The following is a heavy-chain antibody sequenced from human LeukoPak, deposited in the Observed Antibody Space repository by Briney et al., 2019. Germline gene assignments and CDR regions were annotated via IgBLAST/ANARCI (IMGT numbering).Heavy chain of an antibody. D-gene: IGHD3-10*01. CDR2: ISAYNGNT. CDR1: GGTFTSYG. Sequence: GSSVKVSCKASGGTFTSYGISWVRQAPGQGLEWMGWISAYNGNTNYAQKLQGRVTMTTDTSTSTAYMELRSLRSDDTAVYYCASYQTQLEAFDIWGQGTMVTVSS. J-gene: IGHJ3*02. CDR3: ASYQTQLEAFDI. V-gene: IGHV1-18*01.